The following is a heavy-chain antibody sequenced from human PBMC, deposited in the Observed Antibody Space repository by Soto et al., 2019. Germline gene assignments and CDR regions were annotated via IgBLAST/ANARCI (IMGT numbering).Heavy chain of an antibody. Sequence: QVQLVHSGAEVKKPGSSVKVSCNASGGTFSSYTVSWVRQAPGQGLEWMGRIVPILGVPNYAQRFQGRVTITAEKGTNTAFMELSSPTSEDTAVYYCARVRYAYGSGIAIDYWGQGTLVTVSS. CDR2: IVPILGVP. V-gene: IGHV1-69*02. J-gene: IGHJ4*02. CDR1: GGTFSSYT. D-gene: IGHD3-10*01. CDR3: ARVRYAYGSGIAIDY.